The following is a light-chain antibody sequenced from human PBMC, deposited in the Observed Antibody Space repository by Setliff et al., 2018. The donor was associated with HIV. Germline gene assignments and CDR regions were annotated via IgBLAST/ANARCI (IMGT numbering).Light chain of an antibody. CDR1: SSDVGGYNY. CDR2: DVS. Sequence: QSVLAQPRSVSGSPGQSVTISCTGTSSDVGGYNYVSWYQQHPGKAPKLIIYDVSNRPSGVSNRFSGSKSGNTASLTISGLQAEDEADYYCSSYTSSSTLVFGTGTKVTVL. J-gene: IGLJ1*01. V-gene: IGLV2-14*01. CDR3: SSYTSSSTLV.